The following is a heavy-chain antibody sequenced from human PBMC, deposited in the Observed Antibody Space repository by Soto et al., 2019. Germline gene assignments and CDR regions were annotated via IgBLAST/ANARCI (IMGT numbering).Heavy chain of an antibody. Sequence: QVQLQESGPGLVKPSETLSLTCTVSGGSISSYYWSWIRQPPGKGLEWIGYIYYSGSTNYNPSLKSRVTISVDTSKNQFSLKLSSVTAADTAVYYCARHRDQYGDYEVWYFDLWGRGTLVTVSS. CDR3: ARHRDQYGDYEVWYFDL. CDR1: GGSISSYY. D-gene: IGHD4-17*01. V-gene: IGHV4-59*08. CDR2: IYYSGST. J-gene: IGHJ2*01.